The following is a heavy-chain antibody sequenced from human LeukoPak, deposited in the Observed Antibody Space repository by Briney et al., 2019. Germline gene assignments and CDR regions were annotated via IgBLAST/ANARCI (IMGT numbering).Heavy chain of an antibody. J-gene: IGHJ3*02. D-gene: IGHD6-13*01. Sequence: SETLSLTCTVSGGSISRYFWSWIRQPPGKGLEWIGYISYSGNTNYNPSLKTRLTISLDTSKTQFSLKLSSVTAADTAVYYCARDRAYSSSWYDAFDIWGQGTMVTVSS. CDR1: GGSISRYF. V-gene: IGHV4-59*12. CDR3: ARDRAYSSSWYDAFDI. CDR2: ISYSGNT.